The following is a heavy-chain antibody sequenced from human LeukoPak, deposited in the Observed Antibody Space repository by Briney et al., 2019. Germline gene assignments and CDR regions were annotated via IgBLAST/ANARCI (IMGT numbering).Heavy chain of an antibody. D-gene: IGHD1-1*01. V-gene: IGHV3-66*02. CDR1: GFTVTSNF. CDR2: MYDRGDT. J-gene: IGHJ4*02. CDR3: AGRRADTCNFCFVY. Sequence: PGGSLRLSCAVSGFTVTSNFMSWVRQAPGKGLEWVSVMYDRGDTYYADSMKGRFTVSRDTPKNTLFLQLNNVGAEDTAVYYCAGRRADTCNFCFVYWGQGTLVTVSS.